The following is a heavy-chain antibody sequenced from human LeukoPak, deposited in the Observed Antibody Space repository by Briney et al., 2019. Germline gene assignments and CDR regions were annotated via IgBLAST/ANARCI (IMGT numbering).Heavy chain of an antibody. CDR3: ARGAAVAVLYCY. CDR2: ISSSSSYI. CDR1: GFTFSSYS. Sequence: PGGSLRLSCAASGFTFSSYSMNWVRQAPGKGLEGVSSISSSSSYIYYADSVKGRFTISRDNAKNSLYLQMNSLRAEDTAVYYCARGAAVAVLYCYWGQGTLVTVSS. V-gene: IGHV3-21*01. J-gene: IGHJ4*02. D-gene: IGHD2-15*01.